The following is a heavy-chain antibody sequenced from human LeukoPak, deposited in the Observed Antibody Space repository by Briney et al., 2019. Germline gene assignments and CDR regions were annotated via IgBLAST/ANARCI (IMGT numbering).Heavy chain of an antibody. Sequence: PGGSLRLSCAASGFTFSSYWMSWVRQAPGKGLEWVANIKQDGSEKNYVDSVRGRFTISRDNSKNTLYLQMNSLRAEDTAVYYCARAPPIALRFLEWLPTSIYYYYMDVWGKGTTVTVSS. J-gene: IGHJ6*03. CDR1: GFTFSSYW. V-gene: IGHV3-7*03. D-gene: IGHD3-3*01. CDR2: IKQDGSEK. CDR3: ARAPPIALRFLEWLPTSIYYYYMDV.